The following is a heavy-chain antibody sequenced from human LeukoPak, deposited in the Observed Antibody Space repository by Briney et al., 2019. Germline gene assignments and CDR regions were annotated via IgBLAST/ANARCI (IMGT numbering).Heavy chain of an antibody. CDR3: ARGDAPADY. CDR2: INHSGST. Sequence: GSLRLSCAASGFTFSSYAMSWVRQAPGKGLEWIGEINHSGSTNYNPSLKSRVTISVDTSKNQFSLKLSSVTAADTAVYYCARGDAPADYWGQGTLVTVSS. CDR1: GFTFSSYA. J-gene: IGHJ4*02. D-gene: IGHD2-2*01. V-gene: IGHV4-34*01.